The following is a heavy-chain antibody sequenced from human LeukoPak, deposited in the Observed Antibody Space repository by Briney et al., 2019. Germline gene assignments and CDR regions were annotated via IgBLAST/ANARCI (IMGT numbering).Heavy chain of an antibody. D-gene: IGHD3-10*01. CDR2: INSDGSST. Sequence: GVSLRLSCAASGFTFSSYWMHWVRQVPGKGLVWVSRINSDGSSTSYADSVKGRFIISRDNAKNTLYVQMNSLRAEDTAVYYCSTGSGHAFDIWGRGTMVTVSS. CDR3: STGSGHAFDI. J-gene: IGHJ3*02. V-gene: IGHV3-74*01. CDR1: GFTFSSYW.